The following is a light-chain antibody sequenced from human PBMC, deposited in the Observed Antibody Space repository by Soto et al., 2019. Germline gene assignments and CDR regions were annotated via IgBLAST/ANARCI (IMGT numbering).Light chain of an antibody. Sequence: DIQMTQSPSTLSGSVGDRVTITCRASQTISSWLAWYQQKPGKAPKLLIYKASTLKSGVPSRFSGSGSGTEFTLTISSLQPHDFATYYCQHYNSYSAAFGQGTKVELK. J-gene: IGKJ1*01. V-gene: IGKV1-5*03. CDR2: KAS. CDR1: QTISSW. CDR3: QHYNSYSAA.